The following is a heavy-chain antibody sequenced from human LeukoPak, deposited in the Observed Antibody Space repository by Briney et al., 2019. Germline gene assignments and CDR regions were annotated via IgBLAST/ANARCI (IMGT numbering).Heavy chain of an antibody. CDR2: IYYSGST. D-gene: IGHD5-18*01. J-gene: IGHJ3*02. V-gene: IGHV4-59*01. CDR1: GGSISSYY. Sequence: SESLSLTCTVSGGSISSYYWSWIRQPPGKGLEWIGYIYYSGSTNDNPSLKSRVTISVDTSKNQFSLKLSSVTAADTAVYYCARRGYSYGVGAFDIWGQGTMVSVSS. CDR3: ARRGYSYGVGAFDI.